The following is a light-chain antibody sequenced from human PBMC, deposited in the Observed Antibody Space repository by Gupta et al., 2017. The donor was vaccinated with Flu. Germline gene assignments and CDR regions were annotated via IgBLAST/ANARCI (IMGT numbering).Light chain of an antibody. Sequence: IVMTPSPASLAVSLGGTATINCKSSQSVLYSSNNKNYLAGYQQKPGQPPKLLIYWASTRESGVPDRFSGSGSGTDFTLTISSLQAEDVAVYYCQQYYSTPYTFGQGTKLEIK. V-gene: IGKV4-1*01. J-gene: IGKJ2*01. CDR1: QSVLYSSNNKNY. CDR3: QQYYSTPYT. CDR2: WAS.